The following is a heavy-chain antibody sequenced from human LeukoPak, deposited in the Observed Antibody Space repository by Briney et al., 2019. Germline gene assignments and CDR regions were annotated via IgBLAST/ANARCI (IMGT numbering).Heavy chain of an antibody. CDR2: ISSSSSYI. CDR3: ATLGEGSGAFDI. V-gene: IGHV3-21*01. Sequence: GGSLRLSCAASGFTFSSYSMNWVRQAPGKGLGWVSSISSSSSYIYYADSVKGRFTISRDNAKNSLYPQMNSLRAEDTAVYYCATLGEGSGAFDIWGQGTMVTVSS. J-gene: IGHJ3*02. CDR1: GFTFSSYS.